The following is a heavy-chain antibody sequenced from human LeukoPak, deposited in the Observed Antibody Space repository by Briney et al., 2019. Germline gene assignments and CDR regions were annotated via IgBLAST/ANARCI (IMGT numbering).Heavy chain of an antibody. V-gene: IGHV3-48*01. Sequence: GGSLRLSCAASGFTFSSYSMNWVRQAPGKGLEWVSYISSSSSTIYYADSVKGRFTISRDNAKNSLYLQMNSLRAEDTAVYYCASAYDFWSGPTDYWGQGTLVTVSS. J-gene: IGHJ4*02. D-gene: IGHD3-3*01. CDR3: ASAYDFWSGPTDY. CDR2: ISSSSSTI. CDR1: GFTFSSYS.